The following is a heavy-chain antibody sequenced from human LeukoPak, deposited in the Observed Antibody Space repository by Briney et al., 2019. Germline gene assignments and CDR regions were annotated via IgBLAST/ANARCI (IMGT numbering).Heavy chain of an antibody. D-gene: IGHD3-22*01. CDR1: GYTFTSYG. Sequence: ASVKVSCKASGYTFTSYGISWVRQAPGQGLEWMGWISAYNGNTNYAQKFQGRVTMTEDTSTDTAYMELSSLRSEDTAVYYCATGPKYYYDSSGYYYWFDPWGQGTLVTVSS. J-gene: IGHJ5*02. V-gene: IGHV1-18*01. CDR3: ATGPKYYYDSSGYYYWFDP. CDR2: ISAYNGNT.